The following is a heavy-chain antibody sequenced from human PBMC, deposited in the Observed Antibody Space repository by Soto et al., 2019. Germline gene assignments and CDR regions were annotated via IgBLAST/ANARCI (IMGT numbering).Heavy chain of an antibody. CDR1: GYSISSGYY. CDR3: ARDPPDY. V-gene: IGHV4-38-2*02. J-gene: IGHJ4*02. CDR2: IYHSGSA. Sequence: SETLSLTCAVSGYSISSGYYWGWIRQPPGKGLEWIGSIYHSGSAYYNPSLKSRVTISVDTSKNQFSLKLSSVTAADTAVYYCARDPPDYWGQGTLVTVSS.